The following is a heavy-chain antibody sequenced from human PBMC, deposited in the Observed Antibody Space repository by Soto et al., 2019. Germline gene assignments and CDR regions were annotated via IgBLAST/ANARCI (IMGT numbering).Heavy chain of an antibody. D-gene: IGHD3-10*01. CDR2: LSATGLST. Sequence: GGSLRLSCEASGFTFSSYAMSWVRQAPGKGLEWVSALSATGLSTYYADSARGRVTISRDNSANTLSLEMRSLTADDTALYYCARDKDTSSWTAFDLWGHGTLVTVSS. V-gene: IGHV3-23*01. CDR3: ARDKDTSSWTAFDL. CDR1: GFTFSSYA. J-gene: IGHJ4*01.